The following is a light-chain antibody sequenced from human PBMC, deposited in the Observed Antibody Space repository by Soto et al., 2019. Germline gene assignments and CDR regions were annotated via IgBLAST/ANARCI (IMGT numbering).Light chain of an antibody. CDR3: QVWDSSSDHYV. CDR1: NSDVGYYNL. Sequence: QSVLTQPATVSGSPGQSITISCTGTNSDVGYYNLVSWYQQYPGKAPKLLIYEATRRPSGASHRFSGSKSGNTASLTISRVEAGDEADYYCQVWDSSSDHYVFGTGTKVTVL. CDR2: EAT. J-gene: IGLJ1*01. V-gene: IGLV2-14*02.